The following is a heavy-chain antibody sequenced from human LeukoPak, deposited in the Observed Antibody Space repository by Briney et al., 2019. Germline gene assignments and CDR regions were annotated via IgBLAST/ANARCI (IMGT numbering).Heavy chain of an antibody. J-gene: IGHJ4*02. CDR3: ARGKTIDY. CDR1: DYMLTSFG. D-gene: IGHD1-1*01. CDR2: SIGYSGKA. Sequence: ASVKVSCKVPDYMLTSFGVSWVRRAPGQGLEWIGWSIGYSGKANYAQKLQDRITMTTDLSTSTVYMELKSLTSDDTAIYYCARGKTIDYWGQGTLVTVSS. V-gene: IGHV1-18*01.